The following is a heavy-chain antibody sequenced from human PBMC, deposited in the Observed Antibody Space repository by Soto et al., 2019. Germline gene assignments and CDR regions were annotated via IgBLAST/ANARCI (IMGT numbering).Heavy chain of an antibody. V-gene: IGHV4-34*01. CDR3: ARNGSYYDFWSGYYFGGGMDV. CDR2: INHSGST. CDR1: GGSFSGYY. Sequence: PSETLSLTCAVYGGSFSGYYWSWIRQPAGKWLEWIGEINHSGSTNYNPSLKSRVTISVDTSKNQFSLKLSSVTAADTAVYYCARNGSYYDFWSGYYFGGGMDVWGQGTTVTVSS. D-gene: IGHD3-3*01. J-gene: IGHJ6*02.